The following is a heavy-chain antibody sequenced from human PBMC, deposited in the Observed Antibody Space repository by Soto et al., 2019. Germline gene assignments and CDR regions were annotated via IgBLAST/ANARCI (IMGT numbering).Heavy chain of an antibody. CDR1: GFKFNYYA. J-gene: IGHJ4*02. Sequence: EVQLVESGGGLVQPGGSLRLSCAASGFKFNYYAMNWVRQVPGKGLEWVSYLSATSAKIDYADSVTGRFTISTDNARNSLYLQMNILRDEDTAVYHGGADWRYGSHWVRHFDQWGRGTLVTVSS. CDR2: LSATSAKI. CDR3: GADWRYGSHWVRHFDQ. D-gene: IGHD3-16*01. V-gene: IGHV3-48*02.